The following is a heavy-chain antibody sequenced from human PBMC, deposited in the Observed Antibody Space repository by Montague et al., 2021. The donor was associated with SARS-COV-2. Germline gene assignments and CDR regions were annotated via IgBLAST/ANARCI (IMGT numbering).Heavy chain of an antibody. D-gene: IGHD3-3*01. CDR1: GGSVSSGSYY. Sequence: SETLSLTCTVSGGSVSSGSYYWSWIRQPPGKGLEWIGYIYYSGSTNHNPSLTSRVTISVDTSKNQFSLKLSSVTAADTAVYYCARDPWRITIFGVVTRYGMDVWGQGTTVTISS. CDR3: ARDPWRITIFGVVTRYGMDV. V-gene: IGHV4-61*01. CDR2: IYYSGST. J-gene: IGHJ6*02.